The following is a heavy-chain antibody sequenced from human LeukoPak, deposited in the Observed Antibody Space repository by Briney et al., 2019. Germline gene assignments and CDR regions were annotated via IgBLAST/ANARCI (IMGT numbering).Heavy chain of an antibody. V-gene: IGHV3-53*01. D-gene: IGHD2-2*01. CDR3: AKNRVVPAGRFDY. CDR2: IYSSGTT. J-gene: IGHJ4*02. CDR1: GFIVSGNY. Sequence: GGSLRLSCAASGFIVSGNYMSWVRQAPGKGLEWVSIIYSSGTTYYADSVKGRFTISRDNSKNTLYLQMNSLRAEDTAVYYCAKNRVVPAGRFDYWGQGTLVTVSS.